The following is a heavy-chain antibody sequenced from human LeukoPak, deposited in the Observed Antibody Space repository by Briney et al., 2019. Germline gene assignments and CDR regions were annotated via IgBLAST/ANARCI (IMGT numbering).Heavy chain of an antibody. CDR1: GYSFTGYY. CDR2: INPKSGGT. D-gene: IGHD5-12*01. J-gene: IGHJ4*02. Sequence: ASVKVSCKASGYSFTGYYMHWVRQAPGQELEWMGCINPKSGGTDYAQKFQGRVTMTRDTSISTAYMELSRLTSDDTAVYYCAGLSGYDPYYFDYWGQGTLVAVSS. CDR3: AGLSGYDPYYFDY. V-gene: IGHV1-2*02.